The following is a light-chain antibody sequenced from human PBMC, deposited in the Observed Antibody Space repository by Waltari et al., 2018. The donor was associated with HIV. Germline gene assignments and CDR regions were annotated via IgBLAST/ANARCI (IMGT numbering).Light chain of an antibody. J-gene: IGKJ1*01. V-gene: IGKV1-5*03. CDR1: QAIGRW. CDR2: RAS. Sequence: DIQMTQSPSTLSASFGDSVSITCRAGQAIGRWLAWYQQKSGKAPKLIIFRASNLQDGVPSRFSGSGSGTEFTLTISSLEPDDFATYYCQQYDISSRTFGQGTRVEI. CDR3: QQYDISSRT.